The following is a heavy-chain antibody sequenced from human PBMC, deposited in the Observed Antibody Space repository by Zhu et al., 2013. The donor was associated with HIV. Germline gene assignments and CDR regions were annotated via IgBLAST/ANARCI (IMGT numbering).Heavy chain of an antibody. CDR2: IYHSGST. J-gene: IGHJ3*02. V-gene: IGHV4-38-2*02. D-gene: IGHD1-26*01. CDR3: ARGVHSGSYAGDGVAAFDI. Sequence: QVQLQESGPGLVKPSETLSLTCTVSGYSISSGYYWGWIRQPPGKGLEWIGSIYHSGSTYYNPSLKSRVTISVDTSKNQFSLKLSSVTAADTAVYYCARGVHSGSYAGDGVAAFDIWGQGTMVTVSS. CDR1: GYSISSGYY.